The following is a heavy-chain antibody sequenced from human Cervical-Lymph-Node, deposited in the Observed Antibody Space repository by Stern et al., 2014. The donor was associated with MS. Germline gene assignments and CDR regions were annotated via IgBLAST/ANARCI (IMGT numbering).Heavy chain of an antibody. J-gene: IGHJ4*02. D-gene: IGHD3-10*01. CDR2: IKSNNDGATT. CDR1: AFAVSNVW. Sequence: EVQLVESGGDLVKPGGSLRLSCAASAFAVSNVWMNWVRQAPGKGLEWVGRIKSNNDGATTDYAAPVKGRFSISRDDSKNTVYLRMNSLKVEDTARYYCSTDNLWFGEFGNWGQGTLVTVSS. CDR3: STDNLWFGEFGN. V-gene: IGHV3-15*01.